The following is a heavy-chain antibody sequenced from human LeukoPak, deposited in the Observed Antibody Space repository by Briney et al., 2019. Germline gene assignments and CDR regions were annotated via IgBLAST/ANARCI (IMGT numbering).Heavy chain of an antibody. CDR1: GYSIGSGYY. V-gene: IGHV4-38-2*01. Sequence: PSETLSLTCAVSGYSIGSGYYWGWIRQPPGKGLEWIGSVYRRGSTYYTPSLKSRVTISLDTSKNQFSLKLSSVTVADTAVYYCARVLSRGPRAKAFDIWGQGTMVTVSS. CDR3: ARVLSRGPRAKAFDI. D-gene: IGHD4/OR15-4a*01. CDR2: VYRRGST. J-gene: IGHJ3*02.